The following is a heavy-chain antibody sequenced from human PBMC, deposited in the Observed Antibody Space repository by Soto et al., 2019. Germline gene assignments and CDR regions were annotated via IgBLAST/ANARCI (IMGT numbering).Heavy chain of an antibody. CDR1: GGSISSSSYY. Sequence: SETLSLTCTVSGGSISSSSYYWGWIRQPPGKGLEWIGSIYYSGSTYYNPSLKSRVTISVDTSKNQFSLKLSSVTAAETAVYYCASTQGTGNYDFWSGYRDYYYYYMDVWGKGTTVTVSS. CDR2: IYYSGST. V-gene: IGHV4-39*01. D-gene: IGHD3-3*01. J-gene: IGHJ6*03. CDR3: ASTQGTGNYDFWSGYRDYYYYYMDV.